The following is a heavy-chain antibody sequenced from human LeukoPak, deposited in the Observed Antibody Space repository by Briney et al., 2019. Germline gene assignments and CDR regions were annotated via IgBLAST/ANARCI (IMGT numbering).Heavy chain of an antibody. CDR2: INHSGST. J-gene: IGHJ3*02. CDR3: ARRNDFHI. V-gene: IGHV4-34*01. CDR1: GGSISGYY. Sequence: PSETLSLTCTVSGGSISGYYWSWIRQPPGKGLEWIGEINHSGSTNYNPSLKSRVTISADTSKNQFSLKLTSVTAADTALYYCARRNDFHIWGQGTMVTVSS.